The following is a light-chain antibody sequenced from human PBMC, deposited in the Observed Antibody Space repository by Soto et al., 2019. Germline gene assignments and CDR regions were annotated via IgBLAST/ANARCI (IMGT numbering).Light chain of an antibody. CDR3: QQYYTTPYT. CDR2: WAS. J-gene: IGKJ2*01. Sequence: DIVMTQSPDSLAVSLGERATINCKSSQSVLYSSNNKNYLAWYQQTPGRPPKLLVYWASTRESGVPDRFSGSGSGTDFTLTISSLQAEDVAVYYCQQYYTTPYTFGQGTKLEIK. CDR1: QSVLYSSNNKNY. V-gene: IGKV4-1*01.